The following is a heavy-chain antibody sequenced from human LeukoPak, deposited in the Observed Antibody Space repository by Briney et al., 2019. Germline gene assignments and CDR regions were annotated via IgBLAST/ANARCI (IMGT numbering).Heavy chain of an antibody. CDR1: GYTFTDYY. Sequence: GASVKVSCKASGYTFTDYYMHWVRQAPGQGLEWVGWINPNSGGTNYAQKFQGRVTMTRDTSISTAYMELSRLRSDDTAVYYCARLLIAAAGRRVDYWGQGTLVTVSS. V-gene: IGHV1-2*02. D-gene: IGHD6-13*01. J-gene: IGHJ4*02. CDR3: ARLLIAAAGRRVDY. CDR2: INPNSGGT.